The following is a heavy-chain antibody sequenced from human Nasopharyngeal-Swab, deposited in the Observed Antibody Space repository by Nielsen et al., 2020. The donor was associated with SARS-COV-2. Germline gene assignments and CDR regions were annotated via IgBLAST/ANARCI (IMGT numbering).Heavy chain of an antibody. V-gene: IGHV4-34*01. D-gene: IGHD5-24*01. CDR2: INHSGST. J-gene: IGHJ4*02. Sequence: SETLSLTCAVCGGSFSGYYWSWIRQPPGKGLEWIGEINHSGSTNYNPSLKSRVTISVDTSKNQFSLKLSSVTAEDTAVYYCARSEIWGQGTLVTVSS. CDR3: ARSEI. CDR1: GGSFSGYY.